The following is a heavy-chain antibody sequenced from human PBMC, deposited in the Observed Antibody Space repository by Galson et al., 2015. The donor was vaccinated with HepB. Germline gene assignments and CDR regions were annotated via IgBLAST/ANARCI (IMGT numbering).Heavy chain of an antibody. CDR2: IWYDGSKQ. CDR1: GFIFSSHG. D-gene: IGHD4-17*01. J-gene: IGHJ5*02. Sequence: SLRLSCAASGFIFSSHGMHWVRQAPGKGLEWVADIWYDGSKQYYADSVKGRFTISRDSFKNTLYLQMNSLRADDTAVYYCARDVGYGDLDTWGQGTLVTVSS. V-gene: IGHV3-33*01. CDR3: ARDVGYGDLDT.